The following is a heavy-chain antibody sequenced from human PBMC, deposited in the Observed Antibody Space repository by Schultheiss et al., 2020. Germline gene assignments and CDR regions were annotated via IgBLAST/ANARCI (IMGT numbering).Heavy chain of an antibody. CDR1: GGSISSYY. D-gene: IGHD4-17*01. CDR3: ASSPAYYGDYPYYFDY. CDR2: IYYSGST. Sequence: SETLSLTCTVSGGSISSYYWSWIRQPPGKGLEWIGYIYYSGSTNYNPSLKSRVTISVDTSKNQFYLKLSSVTAADTAVYYCASSPAYYGDYPYYFDYWGQGTLVTVSS. J-gene: IGHJ4*02. V-gene: IGHV4-59*01.